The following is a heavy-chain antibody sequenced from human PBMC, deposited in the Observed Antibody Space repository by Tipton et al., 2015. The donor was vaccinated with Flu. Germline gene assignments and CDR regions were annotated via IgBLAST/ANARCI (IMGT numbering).Heavy chain of an antibody. Sequence: SLRLSCAASGFTFSSYEMNWVRQAPGKGLEWVSYISSSGSTIYYADSVKGRFTISRDNAKNSLYLQMNSLRAEDTAVYYCARDLVVVPAAPSNPWGQGTLVTVSS. D-gene: IGHD2-2*01. CDR2: ISSSGSTI. V-gene: IGHV3-48*03. CDR1: GFTFSSYE. J-gene: IGHJ5*02. CDR3: ARDLVVVPAAPSNP.